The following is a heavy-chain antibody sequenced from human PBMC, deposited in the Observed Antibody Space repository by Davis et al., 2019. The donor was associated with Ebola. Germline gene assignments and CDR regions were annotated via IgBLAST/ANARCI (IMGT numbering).Heavy chain of an antibody. CDR1: GYTFTSYA. J-gene: IGHJ6*04. Sequence: ASVTVSCKASGYTFTSYAMNWVRQAPGQGLEWMGWINTNTGNPTYAQGFTGRFVFSLDTSVSTAYLQISSLKAEDTAVYYCAREKGSIGGLFYYYYYGMDVWGKGTTVTVSS. D-gene: IGHD4-23*01. CDR2: INTNTGNP. CDR3: AREKGSIGGLFYYYYYGMDV. V-gene: IGHV7-4-1*02.